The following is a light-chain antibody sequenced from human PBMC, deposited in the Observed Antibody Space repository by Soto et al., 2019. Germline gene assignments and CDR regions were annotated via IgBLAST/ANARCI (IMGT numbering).Light chain of an antibody. J-gene: IGLJ2*01. Sequence: QSVLTQPASVSGSPGQSITISCTGTSSDVGGYNYVSWYQQHPGKAPKLMIYEVSNRPSGVSNRFSGSKSGNTASLTISWLQAEDEADYYCSSYTSSSTLVVFGGGTKLTV. CDR1: SSDVGGYNY. CDR3: SSYTSSSTLVV. CDR2: EVS. V-gene: IGLV2-14*01.